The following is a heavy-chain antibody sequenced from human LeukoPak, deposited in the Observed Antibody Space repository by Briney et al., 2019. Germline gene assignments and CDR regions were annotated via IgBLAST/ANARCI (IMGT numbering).Heavy chain of an antibody. D-gene: IGHD6-19*01. J-gene: IGHJ4*02. CDR3: ARTLAV. Sequence: GGSLRLSCAASGFTFSSYEMNWVRQAPGKGLEWVAYISSSRSTMYYADSVKGRFTISRDNAKNSLYLQMNSLRAEDTAVYYCARTLAVWGQGTLVTVSS. CDR2: ISSSRSTM. V-gene: IGHV3-48*03. CDR1: GFTFSSYE.